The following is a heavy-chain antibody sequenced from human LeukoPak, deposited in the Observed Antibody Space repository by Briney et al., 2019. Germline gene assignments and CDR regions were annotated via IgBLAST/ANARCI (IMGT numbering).Heavy chain of an antibody. Sequence: GGSLRVSCAASGFTFSSYAMSWVRQAPGKGLEWVSAIRGSGGITFYADSVKGRFTISRDNSKNTLYLQMNSLRAEDTAVYYCAKFPTPHLDYWGQGTLVTVSS. CDR2: IRGSGGIT. V-gene: IGHV3-23*01. J-gene: IGHJ4*02. CDR3: AKFPTPHLDY. CDR1: GFTFSSYA.